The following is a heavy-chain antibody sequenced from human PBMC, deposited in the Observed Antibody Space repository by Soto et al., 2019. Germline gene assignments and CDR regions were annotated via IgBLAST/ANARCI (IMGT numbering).Heavy chain of an antibody. Sequence: QLQLQESGPGLVEPSETLSLTCSVSGGSISSSSSFWGWMRQPPGKGLEGIGSIYYSGSTYYNPSLKSRVTVSVDTSKNRFSLKLSSVTAADTAGYYCARHPSDFWFDPWGQGTLVTVSS. V-gene: IGHV4-39*01. CDR1: GGSISSSSSF. CDR2: IYYSGST. CDR3: ARHPSDFWFDP. J-gene: IGHJ5*02. D-gene: IGHD2-21*02.